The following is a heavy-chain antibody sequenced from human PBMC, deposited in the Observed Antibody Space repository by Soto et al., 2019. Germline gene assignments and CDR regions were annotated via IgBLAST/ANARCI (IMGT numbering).Heavy chain of an antibody. Sequence: SLTCTVSGGSISSYYWSWIRQPPGKGLEWIGYIYYSGSTNYNPSLKSRVTISVDTSKNKFSLKLSSVTAADTAVYYCARDRGYGSGSLGWFDPWGQGTLVTVSS. J-gene: IGHJ5*02. CDR3: ARDRGYGSGSLGWFDP. V-gene: IGHV4-59*01. D-gene: IGHD3-10*01. CDR2: IYYSGST. CDR1: GGSISSYY.